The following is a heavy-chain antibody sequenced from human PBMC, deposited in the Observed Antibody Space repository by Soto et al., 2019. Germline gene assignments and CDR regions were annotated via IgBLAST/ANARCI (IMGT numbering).Heavy chain of an antibody. V-gene: IGHV1-2*04. Sequence: GASVKVSCKASGYTFTGYYMHWVRQAPGQGLEWMGWINPNSGGTNYAQKLQGWVTMTRDTSISTAYMELSRLRSDDTAVYYCARDFSGSGIAVAGTSGGYYYYGMDVWGQGTTVTVSS. CDR1: GYTFTGYY. J-gene: IGHJ6*02. D-gene: IGHD6-19*01. CDR3: ARDFSGSGIAVAGTSGGYYYYGMDV. CDR2: INPNSGGT.